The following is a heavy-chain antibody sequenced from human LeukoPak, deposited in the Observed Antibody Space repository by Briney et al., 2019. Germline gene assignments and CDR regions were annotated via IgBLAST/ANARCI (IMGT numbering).Heavy chain of an antibody. Sequence: ASVKVSCKASGGTSSTYAISWVRQAPGQGLEWMGRINPNSGGTNYAQKFQGRVTMTRDTSISTAYMELSRLRSDDTAVYYCARGYGAVAAGHYWGQGTLVTVSS. D-gene: IGHD6-19*01. CDR1: GGTSSTYA. V-gene: IGHV1-2*02. CDR2: INPNSGGT. J-gene: IGHJ4*02. CDR3: ARGYGAVAAGHY.